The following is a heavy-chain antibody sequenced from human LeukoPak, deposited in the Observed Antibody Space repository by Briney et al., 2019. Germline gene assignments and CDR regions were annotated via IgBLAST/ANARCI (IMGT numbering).Heavy chain of an antibody. D-gene: IGHD4-17*01. CDR3: ARADTVTTSYFDY. J-gene: IGHJ4*02. V-gene: IGHV4-34*01. CDR1: GGSFSGYY. Sequence: PSETLSLTCAVYGGSFSGYYWSWIRQPPGKGLEWIGEINHSGSTNYNPSLKSRVTISVDTSKNQFSLKLSSVTAADTAVYYCARADTVTTSYFDYWGQGTLVTVSS. CDR2: INHSGST.